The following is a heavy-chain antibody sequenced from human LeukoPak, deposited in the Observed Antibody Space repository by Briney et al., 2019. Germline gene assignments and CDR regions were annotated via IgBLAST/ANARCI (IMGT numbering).Heavy chain of an antibody. CDR1: GGSISSGSYY. D-gene: IGHD4-17*01. J-gene: IGHJ3*02. Sequence: SETLSLTCTVSGGSISSGSYYWSWIRQPAGKGLEWIGRIYTSGSTNYNPSLKSRVTISVDTSKNQFSLKLSSVTAADTAVYYCARDRPHYGDYWTHAFDIWGQGTMVTVSS. CDR2: IYTSGST. V-gene: IGHV4-61*02. CDR3: ARDRPHYGDYWTHAFDI.